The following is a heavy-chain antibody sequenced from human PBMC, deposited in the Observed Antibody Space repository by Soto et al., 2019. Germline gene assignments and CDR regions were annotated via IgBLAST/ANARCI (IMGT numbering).Heavy chain of an antibody. Sequence: PSETLSLTCAVSGGSISSSNWWSWVRQPPGKGLEWVGEIYHSGTTNYSPSLKSRVTISVDKSKNQFSLKLSSVTAADSAIYYCASGYKFPFHSCGHGTLVTVSS. D-gene: IGHD6-25*01. J-gene: IGHJ5*01. CDR1: GGSISSSNW. V-gene: IGHV4-4*02. CDR3: ASGYKFPFHS. CDR2: IYHSGTT.